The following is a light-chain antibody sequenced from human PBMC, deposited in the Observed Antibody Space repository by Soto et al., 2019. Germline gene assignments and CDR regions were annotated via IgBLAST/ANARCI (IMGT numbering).Light chain of an antibody. V-gene: IGLV2-8*01. CDR2: EVN. J-gene: IGLJ2*01. CDR3: SSCAGSNIV. CDR1: SSDVGGYNF. Sequence: QSALTQPPSASGSPGQSVTVSCTGTSSDVGGYNFVSWYQLHPGKAPKLMIYEVNKRPSGVPARFSGSKSGNTASLTVSGLQAEDEADYYCSSCAGSNIVFGGGTKLTVL.